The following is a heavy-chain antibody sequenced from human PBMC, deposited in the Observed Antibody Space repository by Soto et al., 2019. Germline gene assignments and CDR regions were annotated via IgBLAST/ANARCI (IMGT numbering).Heavy chain of an antibody. V-gene: IGHV7-4-1*02. D-gene: IGHD2-2*01. CDR1: GYTFTSYA. J-gene: IGHJ5*02. CDR2: INTNTGYP. Sequence: ASVKVSCKASGYTFTSYAMNWVRQAPGQGLEWMGWINTNTGYPPYAQGFTGRFVFSLDTSVSTAYLQISSLKAEDTAVYDCARADYCSSTSCYNWFDPWGQGTLVTVSS. CDR3: ARADYCSSTSCYNWFDP.